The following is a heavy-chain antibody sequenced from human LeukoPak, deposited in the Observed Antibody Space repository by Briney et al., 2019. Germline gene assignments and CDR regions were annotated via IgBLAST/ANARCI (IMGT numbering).Heavy chain of an antibody. J-gene: IGHJ4*02. V-gene: IGHV4-59*13. CDR1: GGSISSYY. Sequence: ASETLSLTCTVSGGSISSYYWSWIRQPPGKGREWMGNIYYSGSTNYNPSLKSRVTISVDTSKNQFSLKLSSVTAADTAVYYCARGAHYDFWSGYYVFDYWGQGTLVTVSS. CDR3: ARGAHYDFWSGYYVFDY. D-gene: IGHD3-3*01. CDR2: IYYSGST.